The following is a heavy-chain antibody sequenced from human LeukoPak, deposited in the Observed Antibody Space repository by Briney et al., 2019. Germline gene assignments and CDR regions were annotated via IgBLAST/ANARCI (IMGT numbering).Heavy chain of an antibody. CDR3: ARSTNSYGLYYFDY. J-gene: IGHJ4*02. Sequence: ASVKVSCKASGGTLSSYAISWVRQAPGQGLEWMGGIIPIFGTASYAQKFQGRVTITADESTSTAYMELSSLRSEDTAVYYCARSTNSYGLYYFDYWGQGTLVTVSS. V-gene: IGHV1-69*13. CDR2: IIPIFGTA. CDR1: GGTLSSYA. D-gene: IGHD5-18*01.